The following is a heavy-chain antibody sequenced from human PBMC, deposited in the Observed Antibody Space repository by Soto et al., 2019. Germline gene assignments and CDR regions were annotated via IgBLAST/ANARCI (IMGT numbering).Heavy chain of an antibody. D-gene: IGHD5-12*01. CDR2: INPSGVRR. J-gene: IGHJ4*02. V-gene: IGHV1-46*01. CDR1: GDTFTSYY. CDR3: ARAESVATDH. Sequence: GASVNVSCKTSGDTFTSYYMHWLRQAPGQGLEWMGIINPSGVRRSYAQKFQGRVTMTRDTSTSTVYMELSSLRAEDTAVYYCARAESVATDHWGQGTLVTVYS.